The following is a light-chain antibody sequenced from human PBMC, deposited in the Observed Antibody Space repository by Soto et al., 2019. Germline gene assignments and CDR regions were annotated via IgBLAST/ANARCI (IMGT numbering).Light chain of an antibody. CDR3: SSYTSSSSTVV. Sequence: QSVLTQPASVSGSPGQSITISCAGTSSDVGGHNYVSWYQQHPGKAPKLMIYEVSNRPSGVSNRFSGSKSGNTASLTISGLQTEDEADYYCSSYTSSSSTVVFGGGTKLTVL. J-gene: IGLJ2*01. V-gene: IGLV2-14*01. CDR1: SSDVGGHNY. CDR2: EVS.